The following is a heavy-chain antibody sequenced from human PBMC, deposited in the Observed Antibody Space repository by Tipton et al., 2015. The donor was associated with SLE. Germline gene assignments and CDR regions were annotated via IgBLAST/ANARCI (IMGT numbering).Heavy chain of an antibody. D-gene: IGHD2-2*01. V-gene: IGHV4-34*01. CDR1: GGSFSGYY. CDR3: ARGYRVVHFYYGMDV. CDR2: INHSGST. Sequence: TLSLTCAVYGGSFSGYYWSWIRQPPGKGLEWIGEINHSGSTNYNPSLKSRVTISVDTSKNQFSLKLSSVTAADTAVYYCARGYRVVHFYYGMDVWGQGTMVTVSS. J-gene: IGHJ6*02.